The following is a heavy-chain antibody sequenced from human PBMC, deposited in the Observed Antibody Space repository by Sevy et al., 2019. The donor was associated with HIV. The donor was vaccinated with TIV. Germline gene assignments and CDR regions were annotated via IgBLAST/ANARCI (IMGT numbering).Heavy chain of an antibody. CDR2: ISYDGSNK. J-gene: IGHJ4*02. D-gene: IGHD6-19*01. CDR1: GFTFSSYG. CDR3: AKDDVAVAGTSFDY. V-gene: IGHV3-30*18. Sequence: GGSLRLSCAASGFTFSSYGMHWVRQAPGKGLEWVAVISYDGSNKYYADSVKGRFTISRDNSKNTLYLQMNSLRAEDMAVYYCAKDDVAVAGTSFDYWGQGTLVTVSS.